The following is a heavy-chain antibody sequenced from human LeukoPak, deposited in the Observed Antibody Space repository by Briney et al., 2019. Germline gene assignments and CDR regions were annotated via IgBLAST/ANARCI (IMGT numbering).Heavy chain of an antibody. CDR2: IKQEGSEK. J-gene: IGHJ4*02. D-gene: IGHD3-9*01. CDR3: ARGLHDILTGYSHDY. V-gene: IGHV3-7*01. CDR1: GFTFSSYW. Sequence: PGGSLRLSCAASGFTFSSYWMSWVRQAPGKGLEWVANIKQEGSEKYYVDSVEGRLTISRDNAKNSLYLQMNSLRAEDTAVYYCARGLHDILTGYSHDYWGQGTLVTVSS.